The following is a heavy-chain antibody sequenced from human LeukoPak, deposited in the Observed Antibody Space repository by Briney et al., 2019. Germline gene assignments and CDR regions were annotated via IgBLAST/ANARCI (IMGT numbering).Heavy chain of an antibody. V-gene: IGHV4-31*03. CDR2: IYYSGST. D-gene: IGHD3-22*01. J-gene: IGHJ4*02. Sequence: SETLSLTCTVSGGSISSSSYYWGWIRQPPGKGLEWIGYIYYSGSTYYNPSLKSRVTISVDTSKNQFSLKLSSVTAADTAVYYCARTSYYDSSGLDYWGQGTLVTVSS. CDR3: ARTSYYDSSGLDY. CDR1: GGSISSSSYY.